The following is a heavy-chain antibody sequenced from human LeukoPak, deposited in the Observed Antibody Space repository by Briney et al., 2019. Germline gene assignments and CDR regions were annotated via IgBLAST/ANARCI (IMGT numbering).Heavy chain of an antibody. V-gene: IGHV1-69*13. D-gene: IGHD3-3*01. CDR1: GGTLSSYA. CDR2: IIPIFGTA. Sequence: SVKVSCKASGGTLSSYAISWVRQAPGQGLEWMGGIIPIFGTANYAQKFQGRVTITADESTSTAYMELSSLRSEDTAVYYCARGYDFWSGYYQFDYWGQGTLVTVSS. CDR3: ARGYDFWSGYYQFDY. J-gene: IGHJ4*02.